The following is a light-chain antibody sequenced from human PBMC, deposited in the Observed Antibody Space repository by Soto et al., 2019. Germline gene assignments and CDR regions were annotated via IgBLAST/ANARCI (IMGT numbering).Light chain of an antibody. CDR3: SSYTSSSTVV. CDR2: DVS. J-gene: IGLJ2*01. Sequence: QSALTQPASVSGSPGQSITISCTGTSSDVGGYNSVSWYRQHPGKAPKLMIYDVSNRPSGVSNRFSGSKSVNTASLTISGLQAEDEADYYCSSYTSSSTVVFGGGTKVTVL. CDR1: SSDVGGYNS. V-gene: IGLV2-14*03.